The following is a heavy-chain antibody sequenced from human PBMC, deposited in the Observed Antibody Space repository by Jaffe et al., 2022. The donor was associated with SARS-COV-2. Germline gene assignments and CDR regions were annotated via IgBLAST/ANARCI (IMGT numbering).Heavy chain of an antibody. CDR3: ARWWYFDF. CDR2: ILGSGGGS. CDR1: GFTFSDYA. Sequence: EVQLLESGGGLVQPGGSLRLSCAASGFTFSDYAMSWVRQAPGKGLEWVSSILGSGGGSYYADSVKGRFTISRDNSKNTLYLQMNSLRVEDTAVYYCARWWYFDFWGRGTLVAVSS. V-gene: IGHV3-23*01. J-gene: IGHJ2*01.